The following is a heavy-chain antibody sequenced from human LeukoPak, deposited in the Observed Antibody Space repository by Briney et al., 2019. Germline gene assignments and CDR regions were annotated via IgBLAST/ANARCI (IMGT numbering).Heavy chain of an antibody. J-gene: IGHJ6*03. Sequence: GGSLSLSCAASGFTFSDYYMSWIRQAPGKGLEWVSYISSSGSTIYYADSVKGRFTISRDNAKNSLYLQMNSLRAEDTAVYYCARVKGRGRTIFGVVITHYYYYYYTDVWGKGTTVTVSS. CDR3: ARVKGRGRTIFGVVITHYYYYYYTDV. V-gene: IGHV3-11*01. CDR2: ISSSGSTI. D-gene: IGHD3-3*01. CDR1: GFTFSDYY.